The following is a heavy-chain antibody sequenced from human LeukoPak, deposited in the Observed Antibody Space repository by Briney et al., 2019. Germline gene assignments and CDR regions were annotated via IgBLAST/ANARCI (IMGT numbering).Heavy chain of an antibody. Sequence: GESLKISCKASGYSFTNYWIGWVRQMPEKGLEWMGIIYPGDSDTKYSPSFQGHVTISADKSTSTAYLQWSSLKASDTAMYYCASSIAVAGGFDYWGQGTLVTVSS. CDR2: IYPGDSDT. V-gene: IGHV5-51*01. J-gene: IGHJ4*02. CDR3: ASSIAVAGGFDY. D-gene: IGHD6-19*01. CDR1: GYSFTNYW.